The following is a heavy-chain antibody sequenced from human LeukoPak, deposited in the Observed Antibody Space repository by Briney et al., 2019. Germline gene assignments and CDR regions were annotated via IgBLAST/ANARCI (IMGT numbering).Heavy chain of an antibody. CDR3: AKDFAPYGSYYYYGMDV. J-gene: IGHJ6*02. D-gene: IGHD3-10*01. CDR2: ISRGVGTT. V-gene: IGHV3-23*01. Sequence: PGGSLRLSCAASGFTFSSYDLSWVRQAPGKGLECVAAISRGVGTTYYADFVKGRFTISRDNSKNTLYLQMNSLRVEDTAVYYCAKDFAPYGSYYYYGMDVWGQGTTVTVSS. CDR1: GFTFSSYD.